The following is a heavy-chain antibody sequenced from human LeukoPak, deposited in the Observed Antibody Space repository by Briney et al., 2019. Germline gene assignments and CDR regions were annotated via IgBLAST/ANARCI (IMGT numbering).Heavy chain of an antibody. Sequence: SETLPLTCTVSGGSISSSSYYWGWIRQPPGKGLEWIGSIYYSGSTYYNPSLKSRVTISVDTSKNQFSLKLSSVTAADTAVYYCARGRLMVRGVIITPDFDYWGQGTLVTVSS. CDR2: IYYSGST. D-gene: IGHD3-10*01. J-gene: IGHJ4*02. V-gene: IGHV4-39*07. CDR1: GGSISSSSYY. CDR3: ARGRLMVRGVIITPDFDY.